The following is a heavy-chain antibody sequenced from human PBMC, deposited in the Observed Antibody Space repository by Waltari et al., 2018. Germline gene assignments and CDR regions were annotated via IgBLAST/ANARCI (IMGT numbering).Heavy chain of an antibody. Sequence: EVQLLESGGGLVQQGGSLRLSCDTSGFTFSNYAMSWVRQAPGKGLGWVSAISNSGGSTWYAVSVKGRLTISRDNSKNKVFLQMDSLRAEDTAVYYCAREEKDNSGYRTTRFGYWGQGTLVTVSS. D-gene: IGHD5-12*01. CDR1: GFTFSNYA. J-gene: IGHJ4*02. V-gene: IGHV3-23*01. CDR3: AREEKDNSGYRTTRFGY. CDR2: ISNSGGST.